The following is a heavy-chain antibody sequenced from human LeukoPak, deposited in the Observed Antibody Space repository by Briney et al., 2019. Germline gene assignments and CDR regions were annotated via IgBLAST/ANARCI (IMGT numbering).Heavy chain of an antibody. CDR2: IDSGGNT. Sequence: GGSLRLSCAASGFTVSSNYMSWVRQAPGKGLEWVSVIDSGGNTYYADSVKGRFTISRDNSKNTLYLQMNSLRAEDTAMYYCARDAYRDYYDNSGYYYVGMDVWGQGTTVTVSS. D-gene: IGHD3-22*01. CDR1: GFTVSSNY. V-gene: IGHV3-53*01. J-gene: IGHJ6*02. CDR3: ARDAYRDYYDNSGYYYVGMDV.